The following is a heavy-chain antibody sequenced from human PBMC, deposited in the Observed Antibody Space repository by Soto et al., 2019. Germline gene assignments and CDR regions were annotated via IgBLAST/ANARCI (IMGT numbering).Heavy chain of an antibody. Sequence: QLQLQESGSGLVKPSQTLSLTCAVSGGSISSGGYSWSWIRQPPGKGLEWIGYIYHSGNTYYNPSLRSRVTLSRDRSKNQFSLKLSSVTAADTAVYYCARRIDKGYYYDRSGVGQTPEYFPYWCQGTLVTVSS. D-gene: IGHD3-22*01. CDR2: IYHSGNT. CDR3: ARRIDKGYYYDRSGVGQTPEYFPY. V-gene: IGHV4-30-2*01. J-gene: IGHJ1*01. CDR1: GGSISSGGYS.